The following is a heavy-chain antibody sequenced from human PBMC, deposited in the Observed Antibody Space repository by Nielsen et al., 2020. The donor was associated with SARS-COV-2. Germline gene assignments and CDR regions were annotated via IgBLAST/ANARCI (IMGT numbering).Heavy chain of an antibody. D-gene: IGHD6-19*01. V-gene: IGHV3-66*04. CDR3: AKLGGIAVAGPSATASYYFDY. CDR2: IYSGGST. J-gene: IGHJ4*02. Sequence: GESLKISCAASGFTVSSNYMSWVRQAPGKGLEWVSVIYSGGSTYYADSVKGRFTISRDNSKNTLYLQMNSLRAEDTAVYYCAKLGGIAVAGPSATASYYFDYWGQGTLVTVSS. CDR1: GFTVSSNY.